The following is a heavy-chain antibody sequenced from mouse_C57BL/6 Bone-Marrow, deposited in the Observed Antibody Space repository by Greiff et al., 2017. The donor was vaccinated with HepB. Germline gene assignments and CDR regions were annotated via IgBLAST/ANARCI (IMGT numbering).Heavy chain of an antibody. V-gene: IGHV1-19*01. J-gene: IGHJ3*01. Sequence: VQLQQSGPVLVKPGASVKMSCKASGYTFTDYYMNWVKQSHGKSLEWIGVINPYNGGTSYNQKFKGKATLTVEKSSSTAYMELNSLTSEDSAVYYCAREGYGSGASWFAYWGQGTLVTVSA. CDR3: AREGYGSGASWFAY. CDR1: GYTFTDYY. D-gene: IGHD1-1*01. CDR2: INPYNGGT.